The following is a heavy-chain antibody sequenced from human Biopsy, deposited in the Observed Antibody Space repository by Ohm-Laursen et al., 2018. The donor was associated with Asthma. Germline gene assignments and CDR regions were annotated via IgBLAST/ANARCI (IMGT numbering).Heavy chain of an antibody. J-gene: IGHJ1*01. Sequence: SLRLSCTASGFMFRSFGMHWVRQAPGKGLEWVAVISYDGNHKFYEDSVKGRFTISRDNAKNSLYLQMNSLRAEDTAVYYCARTFHFWSPYHAEHYQLWGQGTLVTVSS. CDR1: GFMFRSFG. CDR3: ARTFHFWSPYHAEHYQL. D-gene: IGHD3-3*02. V-gene: IGHV3-30*03. CDR2: ISYDGNHK.